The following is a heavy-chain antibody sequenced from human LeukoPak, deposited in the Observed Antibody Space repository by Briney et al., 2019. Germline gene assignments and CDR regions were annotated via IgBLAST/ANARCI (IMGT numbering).Heavy chain of an antibody. CDR3: ARAPRYYYGMDV. Sequence: SETLSLTCAVYGGSFSGYYWSWIRQPPGKGLEWIGEINRSGSTNYNPSLKRRVTISVDTSKNQFSLKLSSVTAADTAVYYCARAPRYYYGMDVWGQGTTVTVSS. CDR2: INRSGST. V-gene: IGHV4-34*01. J-gene: IGHJ6*02. CDR1: GGSFSGYY.